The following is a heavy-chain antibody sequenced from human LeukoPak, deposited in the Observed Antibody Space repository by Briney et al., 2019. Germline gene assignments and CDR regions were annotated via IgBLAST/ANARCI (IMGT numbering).Heavy chain of an antibody. CDR2: INTDGSST. Sequence: PGGSLRLSCAASGFTFSTYWMHWVRQAPGKGLVWVSRINTDGSSTNYADSVKDRFTISRDNAKNTLYLQMNSLRAEDTAVYYCARGHYYYDSSGSHYFDYWGQGTLVTVSS. CDR3: ARGHYYYDSSGSHYFDY. V-gene: IGHV3-74*01. D-gene: IGHD3-22*01. CDR1: GFTFSTYW. J-gene: IGHJ4*02.